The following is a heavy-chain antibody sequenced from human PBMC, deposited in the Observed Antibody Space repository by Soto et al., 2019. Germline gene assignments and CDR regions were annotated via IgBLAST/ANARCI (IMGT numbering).Heavy chain of an antibody. CDR2: ISYDGSNK. Sequence: QVQLVESGGGVVQPGRSLRLSCAASGFTFSSYAMHWVRQAPGKGLEWVAVISYDGSNKYYADSVKGRFTISRDNSKNTLYLQMNSLRAEDTAVYYCASLGGIAAAGTKNGMDVW. CDR1: GFTFSSYA. J-gene: IGHJ6*01. V-gene: IGHV3-30-3*01. CDR3: ASLGGIAAAGTKNGMDV. D-gene: IGHD6-13*01.